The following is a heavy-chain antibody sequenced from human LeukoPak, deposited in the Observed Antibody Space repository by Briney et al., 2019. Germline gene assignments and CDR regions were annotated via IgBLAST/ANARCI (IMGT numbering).Heavy chain of an antibody. J-gene: IGHJ3*02. CDR1: GFTFSSYW. V-gene: IGHV3-7*03. CDR2: IKEDGNEI. D-gene: IGHD3-3*01. CDR3: ARDLEGRERKENAFDI. Sequence: PGGSLRLSCAASGFTFSSYWMTWVRQAPGKGPEWVANIKEDGNEIFYLDSVKGRFTISRDNAKNSLYLQMNSLRAEDTAVYYCARDLEGRERKENAFDIWGQGTMVTVSS.